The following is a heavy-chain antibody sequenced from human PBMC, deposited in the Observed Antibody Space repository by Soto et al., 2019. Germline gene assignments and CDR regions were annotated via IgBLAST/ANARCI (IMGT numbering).Heavy chain of an antibody. CDR1: GYSFTGYW. V-gene: IGHV5-51*01. Sequence: GESLKISCAVSGYSFTGYWIAWVRQRPGKGLEWLGIVYPGDSDTRYRPSLQGQATISVDKSRKTAYLSLRSLQSSDSAIYFCARRRGFTYGAFDFWGQGTPVTVSS. J-gene: IGHJ4*02. D-gene: IGHD3-10*01. CDR3: ARRRGFTYGAFDF. CDR2: VYPGDSDT.